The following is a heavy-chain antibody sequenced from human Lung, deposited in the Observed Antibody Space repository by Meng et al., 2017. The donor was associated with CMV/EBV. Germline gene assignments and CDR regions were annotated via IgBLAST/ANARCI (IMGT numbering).Heavy chain of an antibody. CDR1: GVSISGFY. CDR2: IYINGAT. D-gene: IGHD1-26*01. Sequence: QVHLQESGPGLVKPSETLSLTCSVSGVSISGFYWSWIRQPAGKGLEWIGRIYINGATNYNPSLKMRVTITKDTSKTQISLRLTSVTAADTAIYYCATGSGDFDHWGRGTLVTVSS. J-gene: IGHJ4*02. V-gene: IGHV4-4*07. CDR3: ATGSGDFDH.